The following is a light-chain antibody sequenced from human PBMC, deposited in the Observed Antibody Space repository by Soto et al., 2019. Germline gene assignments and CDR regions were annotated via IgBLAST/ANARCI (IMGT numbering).Light chain of an antibody. J-gene: IGKJ2*01. CDR2: DAS. CDR1: QSVSSTS. CDR3: QQYGGSPPKYT. V-gene: IGKV3-20*01. Sequence: EIVLTQSPGTLSLSPGERAALSCRASQSVSSTSLAWYQQKPGQAPRLLIYDASSRATDIPDRLSGSGSGTDFTLTISRLEPEDFAVYYCQQYGGSPPKYTFGQGTKLEIK.